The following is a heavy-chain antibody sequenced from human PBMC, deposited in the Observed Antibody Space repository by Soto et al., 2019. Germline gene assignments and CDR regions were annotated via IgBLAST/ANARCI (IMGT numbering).Heavy chain of an antibody. V-gene: IGHV1-69*13. J-gene: IGHJ4*02. CDR2: IIPIIGTP. D-gene: IGHD3-10*01. Sequence: SVKVSCKASGGTFRNHVFNWVRQAPGQGPEWMGGIIPIIGTPNYAQKFQGRVTITADASTNTVYLEVSSLRSQDTAVYYCARDLEFRDGNISHLDYWGQGTLVTVSS. CDR3: ARDLEFRDGNISHLDY. CDR1: GGTFRNHV.